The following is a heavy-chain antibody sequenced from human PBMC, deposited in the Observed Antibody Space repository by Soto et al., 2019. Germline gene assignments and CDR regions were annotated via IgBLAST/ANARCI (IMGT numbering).Heavy chain of an antibody. D-gene: IGHD2-15*01. Sequence: QVQLVQSGAEVKKPGASVKVSCKASGYTFTGYYMHWVRQAPGQGLEWMGWINPNSGGTNYAQKFQGWVTMTRDTSISTAYMELSRLRSDDTAVYYCATKSEYCSGGSCPHGHPGYGMDVWGQGTTVTVSS. V-gene: IGHV1-2*04. CDR2: INPNSGGT. CDR3: ATKSEYCSGGSCPHGHPGYGMDV. CDR1: GYTFTGYY. J-gene: IGHJ6*02.